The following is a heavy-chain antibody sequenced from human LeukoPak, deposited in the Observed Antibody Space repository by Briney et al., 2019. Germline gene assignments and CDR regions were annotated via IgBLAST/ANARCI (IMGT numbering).Heavy chain of an antibody. CDR1: GGSISSSPW. CDR2: IYHSGDT. D-gene: IGHD5-24*01. Sequence: SETLSLTCAVSGGSISSSPWWSWVRQPPGKGLEWIGEIYHSGDTNYNPSLKSRVTISVDKSKNQFSLKLRSVTAADTAVYYCARAENGFNIKVPVYWGQGTLVTVSS. V-gene: IGHV4-4*02. CDR3: ARAENGFNIKVPVY. J-gene: IGHJ4*02.